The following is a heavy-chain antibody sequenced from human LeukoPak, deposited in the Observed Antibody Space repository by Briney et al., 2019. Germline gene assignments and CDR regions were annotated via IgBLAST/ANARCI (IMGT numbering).Heavy chain of an antibody. CDR1: GGSISSYY. D-gene: IGHD2-2*01. V-gene: IGHV4-59*12. CDR2: IYYSGST. Sequence: PSETLSLTCTVSGGSISSYYWSWIRQPPGKGLEWIGYIYYSGSTYYNPSLKSRVTISVDTSKNQFSLKLSSVTAADTAVYYCATCSTSCPSYFDYWGQGTLVTVSS. CDR3: ATCSTSCPSYFDY. J-gene: IGHJ4*02.